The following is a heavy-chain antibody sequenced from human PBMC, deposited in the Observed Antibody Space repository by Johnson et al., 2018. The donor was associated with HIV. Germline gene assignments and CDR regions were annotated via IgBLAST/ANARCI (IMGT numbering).Heavy chain of an antibody. V-gene: IGHV3-20*04. D-gene: IGHD1-1*01. CDR1: GFTFDDYG. J-gene: IGHJ3*02. CDR2: INWNGGST. Sequence: VQLVESGGGLVQPGGSLRLSCAASGFTFDDYGMSWVRQAPGKGLEWVSGINWNGGSTGYADSVKGRFTISRDNAKNTLYLQMNSLRAEDTAVYYCANPTGSDAFDIWGQGTMVTVSS. CDR3: ANPTGSDAFDI.